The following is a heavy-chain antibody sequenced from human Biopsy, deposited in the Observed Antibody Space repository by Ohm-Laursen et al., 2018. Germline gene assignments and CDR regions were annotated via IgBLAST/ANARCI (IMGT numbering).Heavy chain of an antibody. J-gene: IGHJ4*02. CDR3: ARVGSGWAPFDK. V-gene: IGHV4-38-2*01. CDR2: IFKDGNT. CDR1: GYSISSDYR. Sequence: SDTLSLTCAVSGYSISSDYRWGWIRQAPGKTLEWLGNIFKDGNTHYNPSLRSRLIISIDTSKNQFSLMMTSVSGADTAVYFCARVGSGWAPFDKWGPGTLVTASS. D-gene: IGHD6-19*01.